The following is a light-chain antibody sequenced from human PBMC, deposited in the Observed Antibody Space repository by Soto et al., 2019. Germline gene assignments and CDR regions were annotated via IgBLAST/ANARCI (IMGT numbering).Light chain of an antibody. CDR3: QQYKDWPPYT. Sequence: EILMTQSQATLSFSPGERATLSCRASQRISSNVAWYQLKPGQAPRLLIYGASTMATGVPARFSGGGSGTAFTLTISSLQSEDFAVYFCQQYKDWPPYTVGQGTKLEIK. V-gene: IGKV3-15*01. J-gene: IGKJ2*01. CDR2: GAS. CDR1: QRISSN.